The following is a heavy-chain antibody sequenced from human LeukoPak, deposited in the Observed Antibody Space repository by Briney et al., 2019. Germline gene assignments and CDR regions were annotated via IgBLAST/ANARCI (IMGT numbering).Heavy chain of an antibody. CDR2: IYYSGST. CDR3: ARDPAVAGTGWFDP. Sequence: PSETLSLTCTVSGGSISSGGYYWSWIRQHPGKGLEWIGYIYYSGSTYYNPSLKSRVTISVDTSKNQFSLKLSSVTAADTAVYYCARDPAVAGTGWFDPWGQGTLVTVSS. D-gene: IGHD6-19*01. V-gene: IGHV4-31*03. CDR1: GGSISSGGYY. J-gene: IGHJ5*02.